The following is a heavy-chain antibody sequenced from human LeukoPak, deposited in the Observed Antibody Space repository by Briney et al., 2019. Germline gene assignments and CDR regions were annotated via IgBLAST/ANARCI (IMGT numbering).Heavy chain of an antibody. CDR1: GYTFTSYY. J-gene: IGHJ4*02. CDR2: INPSGSST. Sequence: GASVKVSCKASGYTFTSYYMHWVRQAPGQGLEWMGIINPSGSSTSYAQKFQGRVTMTRDTSISTAYMELSRLRSDDTAVYYCARDQSAFYYWGQGTLVTVSS. CDR3: ARDQSAFYY. V-gene: IGHV1-46*01.